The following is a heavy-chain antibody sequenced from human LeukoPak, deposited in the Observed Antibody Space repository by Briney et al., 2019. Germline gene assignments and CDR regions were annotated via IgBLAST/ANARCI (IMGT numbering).Heavy chain of an antibody. J-gene: IGHJ4*02. CDR1: GFTLSSYS. CDR3: AKDRSGYYGSGAKPRPFDY. Sequence: GGSLRLSCAASGFTLSSYSMNWVRQAPGKGLEWVSSISSSSSYIYYADSVKGRFTISRDNAKNSLYLQMNSLRAEDTAVYYCAKDRSGYYGSGAKPRPFDYWGQGTLVTVSS. D-gene: IGHD3-10*01. CDR2: ISSSSSYI. V-gene: IGHV3-21*04.